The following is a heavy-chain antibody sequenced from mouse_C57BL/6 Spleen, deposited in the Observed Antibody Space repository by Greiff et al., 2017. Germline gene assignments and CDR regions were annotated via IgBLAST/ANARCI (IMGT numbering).Heavy chain of an antibody. Sequence: EVKLVESEGGLVQPGSSMKLSCTASGFTFSDYYMAWVRQVPEKGLEWVANINYDGSSTYYLDSLKSRFIISRDNAKNILYLQMSSLKSEDTATYYCARYDFPYWYFDVWGTGTTVTVSS. CDR3: ARYDFPYWYFDV. CDR1: GFTFSDYY. CDR2: INYDGSST. D-gene: IGHD2-4*01. V-gene: IGHV5-16*01. J-gene: IGHJ1*03.